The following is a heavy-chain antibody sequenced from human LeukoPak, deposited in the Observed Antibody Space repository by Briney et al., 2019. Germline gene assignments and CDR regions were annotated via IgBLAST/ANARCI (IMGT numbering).Heavy chain of an antibody. J-gene: IGHJ4*02. CDR1: GDSVSSNSAV. CDR3: ASSGSYRFDY. D-gene: IGHD1-26*01. CDR2: TYYRPKWYN. Sequence: SQTLSLTCAISGDSVSSNSAVWNWIRQSPSRGLEWLGKTYYRPKWYNEYAVSEKSRIIITPDTSKNQFSLQLNSVTPDDTAVYYCASSGSYRFDYWGQGTLVTVSS. V-gene: IGHV6-1*01.